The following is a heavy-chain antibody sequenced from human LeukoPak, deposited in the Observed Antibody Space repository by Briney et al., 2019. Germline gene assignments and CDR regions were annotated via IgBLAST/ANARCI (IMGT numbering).Heavy chain of an antibody. J-gene: IGHJ5*02. CDR3: ARVSGYSYNVYFDP. CDR1: GGSISSGDHY. CDR2: IYYSGST. D-gene: IGHD5-18*01. V-gene: IGHV4-31*03. Sequence: SETLSLTCTVSGGSISSGDHYWGWIRQHPGKGLDWIAYIYYSGSTYYNPSLKSRVAISVDTSKNQFSLNLTSVTAADTAVYYCARVSGYSYNVYFDPWGQGTLVTVSS.